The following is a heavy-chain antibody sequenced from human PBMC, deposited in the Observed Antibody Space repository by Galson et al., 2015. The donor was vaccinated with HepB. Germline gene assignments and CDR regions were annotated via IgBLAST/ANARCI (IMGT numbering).Heavy chain of an antibody. CDR1: GFTFGDYA. CDR2: IRSNAYGGTT. CDR3: TRSSSWQIYGMDV. Sequence: SLRLSCAASGFTFGDYAMSWFRQAPGKGLEWVGFIRSNAYGGTTEYAASVKGRFTISRDDSKSIAYLQMNSLKTEDTAVYYCTRSSSWQIYGMDVWGQGTTVTVSS. J-gene: IGHJ6*02. D-gene: IGHD6-13*01. V-gene: IGHV3-49*03.